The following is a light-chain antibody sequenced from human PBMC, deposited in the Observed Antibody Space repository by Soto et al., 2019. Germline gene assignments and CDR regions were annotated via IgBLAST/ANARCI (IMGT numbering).Light chain of an antibody. Sequence: EIVLTQSPGTLSLSPGERATLSCRASQSVSSSYLAWYQQKPGQAPRLLIYGASSRATGIPDRFSGSGSGTDFTLTISRLEPEDCAVYYYQQYGSSPTWTFGQGTKVEIK. J-gene: IGKJ1*01. CDR2: GAS. CDR1: QSVSSSY. CDR3: QQYGSSPTWT. V-gene: IGKV3-20*01.